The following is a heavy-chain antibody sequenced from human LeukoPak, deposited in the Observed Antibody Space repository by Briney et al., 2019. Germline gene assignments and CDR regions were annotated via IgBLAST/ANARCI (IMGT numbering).Heavy chain of an antibody. D-gene: IGHD4-17*01. CDR2: IYYTGGT. J-gene: IGHJ3*02. Sequence: SETLSLTCTVSGGSIGSDYWTWIRQPPGKGLEYIGYIYYTGGTNYNPSLKSRVTISVVTSKNQFSLKLSSVTAADTAVYYCARGPSDYGDSLGAFDIRGQGTMVTVSS. CDR1: GGSIGSDY. CDR3: ARGPSDYGDSLGAFDI. V-gene: IGHV4-59*01.